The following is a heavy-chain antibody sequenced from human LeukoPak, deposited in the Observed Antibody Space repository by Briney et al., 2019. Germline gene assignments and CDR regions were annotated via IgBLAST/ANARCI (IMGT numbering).Heavy chain of an antibody. CDR2: IYYSGST. D-gene: IGHD5-12*01. V-gene: IGHV4-39*01. J-gene: IGHJ4*02. Sequence: PSETLSLTCSVCGGSISSSSYYWGWIRQPPGKGLEWIGSIYYSGSTYYNPSLKSRVTISVDTSKNQFSLKLSSVTAADTAVYYCARYSGYDGEFDYWGQGTLVTVSS. CDR1: GGSISSSSYY. CDR3: ARYSGYDGEFDY.